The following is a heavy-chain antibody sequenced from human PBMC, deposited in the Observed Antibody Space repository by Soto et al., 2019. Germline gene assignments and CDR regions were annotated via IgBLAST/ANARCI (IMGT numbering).Heavy chain of an antibody. D-gene: IGHD3-10*01. Sequence: SETLSLTGAVYGGSFSGYYWSWIRQPPGKGLEWIGEINHSGSTNYNPSLKSRVTISVDTSKNQFSLKLSSVTAADTAVYYCARGRWSKSFMVRGVINEVHRWFYPWGQGTLVTVSS. CDR1: GGSFSGYY. J-gene: IGHJ5*02. CDR2: INHSGST. V-gene: IGHV4-34*01. CDR3: ARGRWSKSFMVRGVINEVHRWFYP.